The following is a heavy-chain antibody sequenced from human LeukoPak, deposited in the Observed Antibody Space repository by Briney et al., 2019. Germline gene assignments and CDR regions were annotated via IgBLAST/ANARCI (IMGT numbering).Heavy chain of an antibody. CDR1: GFTFSTYW. Sequence: GGPLRLSCAASGFTFSTYWMSWVRQAPGKGLEWVANIKEDGSGKYYVDSVKGRFTISRDNAKNSLYLQMNSLRAEDTAVYYCARDLFAAAAGTKDWGQGTLVTVSS. CDR2: IKEDGSGK. J-gene: IGHJ4*02. CDR3: ARDLFAAAAGTKD. D-gene: IGHD6-13*01. V-gene: IGHV3-7*01.